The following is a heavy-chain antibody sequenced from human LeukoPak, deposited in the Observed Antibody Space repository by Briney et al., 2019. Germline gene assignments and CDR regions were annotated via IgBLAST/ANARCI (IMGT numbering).Heavy chain of an antibody. CDR1: GGTFSSYA. V-gene: IGHV1-69*13. Sequence: SVKVSCKASGGTFSSYAISWVRQAPGQGLEWMGGIIPIFGTANYAQKFQGRVTITADESTGTAYMELSSLRSEDTAVYYCARIYYYDSSGYYENPFDYWGQGTLVTVSS. J-gene: IGHJ4*02. D-gene: IGHD3-22*01. CDR2: IIPIFGTA. CDR3: ARIYYYDSSGYYENPFDY.